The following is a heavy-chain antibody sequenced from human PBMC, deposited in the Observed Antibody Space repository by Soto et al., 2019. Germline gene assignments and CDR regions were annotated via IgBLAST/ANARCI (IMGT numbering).Heavy chain of an antibody. D-gene: IGHD6-13*01. CDR2: ISYDGSNE. V-gene: IGHV3-30*18. CDR1: GFTFSNYG. Sequence: GGSLRLSCAASGFTFSNYGMHWVRQALGKGLEWVAVISYDGSNEYYVDSVKGRFTISRDNSKNTLYLQMNSLRAEDTAVYYCAKVVHSSTWYRYFDYWGQGTLVTVSS. CDR3: AKVVHSSTWYRYFDY. J-gene: IGHJ4*02.